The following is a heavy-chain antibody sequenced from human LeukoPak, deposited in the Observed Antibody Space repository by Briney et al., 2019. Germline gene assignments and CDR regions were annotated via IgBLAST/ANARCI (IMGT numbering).Heavy chain of an antibody. CDR3: SSAGAPTGTRWYLDL. CDR2: IKEDGSEI. CDR1: AFTFSSYW. Sequence: GGSLRLSCEASAFTFSSYWMSWVRQAPGKGLEWVANIKEDGSEINYVDSVKGRFTISRDNAKSSLYLQMNSLRAEDTAVYYCSSAGAPTGTRWYLDLWGRGTLVTVSS. J-gene: IGHJ2*01. V-gene: IGHV3-7*01. D-gene: IGHD1-1*01.